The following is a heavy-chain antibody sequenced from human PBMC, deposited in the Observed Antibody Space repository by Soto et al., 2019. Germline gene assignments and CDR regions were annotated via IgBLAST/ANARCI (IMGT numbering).Heavy chain of an antibody. CDR3: AKSGGDCSSSSCYLRDYYYYGMDV. CDR1: GFTFSSYA. Sequence: EVQLLESGGGLVQPGGSLRLSCAASGFTFSSYAMSWVRQAPGKGLEWVSAISGSGGSTYYADSVKGRFTISRDNSKNTLYLQMNTLRAEDTAVYYCAKSGGDCSSSSCYLRDYYYYGMDVWGQGTTVIVSS. CDR2: ISGSGGST. J-gene: IGHJ6*02. V-gene: IGHV3-23*01. D-gene: IGHD2-2*01.